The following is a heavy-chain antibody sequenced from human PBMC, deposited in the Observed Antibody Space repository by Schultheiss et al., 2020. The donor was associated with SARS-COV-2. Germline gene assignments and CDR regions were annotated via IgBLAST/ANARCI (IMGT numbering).Heavy chain of an antibody. CDR1: GFTFSSYS. CDR3: AKGALRFLEWLPRDYGVDV. V-gene: IGHV3-30*18. Sequence: GGSLRLSCAASGFTFSSYSMNWVRQAPGKGLEWVAIISSDGSNKYYADSVKGRFTISRDNSKNTLYLQINSLRAEDTALYYCAKGALRFLEWLPRDYGVDVWGQGTTVTVSS. J-gene: IGHJ6*02. CDR2: ISSDGSNK. D-gene: IGHD3-3*01.